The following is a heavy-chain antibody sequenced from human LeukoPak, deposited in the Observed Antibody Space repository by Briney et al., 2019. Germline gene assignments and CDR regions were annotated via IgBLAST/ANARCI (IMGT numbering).Heavy chain of an antibody. CDR1: GVSFSGYY. D-gene: IGHD2-2*01. Sequence: SETLSLTCAVYGVSFSGYYWSWIRQPPGKGLEWIGEINHSGSTNYNPSLKSRVTISVDTSKNQFCLKLSSVTAADTAVYYCARRVVPAANCDYWGQGTLVTVSS. CDR3: ARRVVPAANCDY. V-gene: IGHV4-34*01. CDR2: INHSGST. J-gene: IGHJ4*02.